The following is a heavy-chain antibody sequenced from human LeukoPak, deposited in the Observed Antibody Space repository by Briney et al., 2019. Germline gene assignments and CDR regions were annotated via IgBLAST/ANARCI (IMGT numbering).Heavy chain of an antibody. Sequence: PSETLSLTCTVSGYSISSGYYWGGIRQPPGKGLEWIGFMYHSGTTYYNPSLKSRVTISVDTSKNRFSLKLSSVTAADTALYYCAKTRIAAAGSAADNWGQGTLVTVSS. CDR1: GYSISSGYY. D-gene: IGHD6-13*01. J-gene: IGHJ4*02. V-gene: IGHV4-38-2*02. CDR3: AKTRIAAAGSAADN. CDR2: MYHSGTT.